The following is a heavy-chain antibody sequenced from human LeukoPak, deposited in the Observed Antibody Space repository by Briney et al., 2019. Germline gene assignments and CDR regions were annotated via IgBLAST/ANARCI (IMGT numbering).Heavy chain of an antibody. V-gene: IGHV3-48*01. Sequence: PGGSLRLSCAASGFTFSSYSMNWVRQAPGKGLEWVSYISSSSSTIYYADSVKGRFTISRDNSKNTLYLQMNSLRAEDTAVYYCASRDPCSGGSCYALDYWGQGTLVAVSS. CDR3: ASRDPCSGGSCYALDY. CDR2: ISSSSSTI. CDR1: GFTFSSYS. J-gene: IGHJ4*02. D-gene: IGHD2-15*01.